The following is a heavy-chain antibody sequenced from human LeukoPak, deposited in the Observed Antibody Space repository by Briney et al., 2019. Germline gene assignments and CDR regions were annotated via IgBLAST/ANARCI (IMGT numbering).Heavy chain of an antibody. CDR2: VSSDGSHT. CDR3: ARDNSGLPVY. Sequence: GGSPRLSCADPGFTFRNYWMHCGRDAPGKGLVWGSRVSSDGSHTIYADSVRGRFNLSRDNAKNTLFLQMNSLRDEDTAVYYCARDNSGLPVYWGRGTLVSVSS. CDR1: GFTFRNYW. J-gene: IGHJ4*02. D-gene: IGHD3-10*01. V-gene: IGHV3-74*01.